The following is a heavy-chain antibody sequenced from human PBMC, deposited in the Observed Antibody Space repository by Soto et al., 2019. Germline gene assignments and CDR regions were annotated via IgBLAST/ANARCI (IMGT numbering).Heavy chain of an antibody. Sequence: QVQLQESGPGLVKPSQTLSLTCTVSGGSISTVDYWWSWIRQSPDMGLEWIGHIYDGGRTYNNPSLESRGPSSVXTSKSQLSPTLSSVSAADTAVYYCARGPSGDKVDSWGQGTLVTVSS. CDR2: IYDGGRT. D-gene: IGHD7-27*01. J-gene: IGHJ4*02. V-gene: IGHV4-30-4*01. CDR3: ARGPSGDKVDS. CDR1: GGSISTVDYW.